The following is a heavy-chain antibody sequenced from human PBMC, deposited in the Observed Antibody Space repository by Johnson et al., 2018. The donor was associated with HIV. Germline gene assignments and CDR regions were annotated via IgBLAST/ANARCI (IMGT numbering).Heavy chain of an antibody. D-gene: IGHD3-3*01. CDR2: ISYDGSNK. Sequence: QVQLVESGGGVVQPGRSLRLSCAASGFTFSSYAMHWVRQAPGKGLEWVALISYDGSNKYYADSVKGRLTFSRDHSKNTLYLQMNSLRAEDTAVYYCARGGRWGWRGNDAFDIWGQGTMVTVSS. V-gene: IGHV3-30*04. CDR1: GFTFSSYA. J-gene: IGHJ3*02. CDR3: ARGGRWGWRGNDAFDI.